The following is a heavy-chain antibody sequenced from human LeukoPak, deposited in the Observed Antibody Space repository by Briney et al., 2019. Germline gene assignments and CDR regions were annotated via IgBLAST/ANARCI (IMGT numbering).Heavy chain of an antibody. V-gene: IGHV4-34*01. Sequence: SETLSLTCAVYGDSFSDYFWSWIRHVPGKGLEWIGQIEHRGTATYNPSFKSPVTISVDTSKNQFSLKLTSVTAADTAVYYCVRGPNDSDHDFDYWGQRALVTVSS. J-gene: IGHJ4*02. CDR3: VRGPNDSDHDFDY. D-gene: IGHD1-14*01. CDR1: GDSFSDYF. CDR2: IEHRGTA.